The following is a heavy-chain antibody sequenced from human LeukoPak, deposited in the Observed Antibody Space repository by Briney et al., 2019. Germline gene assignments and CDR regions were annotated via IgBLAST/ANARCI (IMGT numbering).Heavy chain of an antibody. V-gene: IGHV4-59*01. Sequence: SETLSLTCTLPRGSTSSYYWSWIRQPPGKGLERIGYIYYSGSAEYSPSLKSRVTISVDTSKNQFSLKLSSVTAADTAVYYCARGASIAAADWFDPWGQGTLVTVSS. CDR1: RGSTSSYY. CDR3: ARGASIAAADWFDP. D-gene: IGHD6-13*01. J-gene: IGHJ5*02. CDR2: IYYSGSA.